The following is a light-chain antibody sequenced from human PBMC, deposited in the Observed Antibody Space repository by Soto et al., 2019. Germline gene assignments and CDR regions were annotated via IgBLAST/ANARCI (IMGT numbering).Light chain of an antibody. CDR1: QNINRY. V-gene: IGKV3D-15*01. CDR3: QQYNNWPFS. Sequence: EIVLTQSPATLSLSPGERATLSCRASQNINRYLAWYHQKPGQPPRLLIYDASTRATGIPAKFSGTGSETDFTLTISGLQSEDSAVYFCQQYNNWPFSFGQGTRLEIK. CDR2: DAS. J-gene: IGKJ5*01.